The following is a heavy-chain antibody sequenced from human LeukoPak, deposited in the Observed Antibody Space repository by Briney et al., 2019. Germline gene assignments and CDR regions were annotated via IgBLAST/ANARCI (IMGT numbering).Heavy chain of an antibody. D-gene: IGHD3-3*02. V-gene: IGHV1-24*01. Sequence: ASVKVSCKVSGYTLSELSMQWVRQAPGKGLEWMGGFDPEDGETIYAQKFQGRVTMTEDTSTDTAYMELSSLRSEDTAVYYCATDSTNLLYYYYGMDVWGQGTTVTVSS. CDR1: GYTLSELS. J-gene: IGHJ6*02. CDR2: FDPEDGET. CDR3: ATDSTNLLYYYYGMDV.